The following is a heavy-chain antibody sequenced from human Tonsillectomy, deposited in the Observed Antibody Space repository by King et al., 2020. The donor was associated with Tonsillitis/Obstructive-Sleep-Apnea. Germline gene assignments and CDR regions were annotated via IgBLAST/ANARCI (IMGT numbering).Heavy chain of an antibody. CDR1: GGSISSYY. Sequence: VQLQESGPGLVKPSETLSLTCTVSGGSISSYYWSWIRQPPGKGLEWIGYMYYSGSTNYNPSLKSRVTISVETSKNQFSLKVSSVTAADTAVYYCARHPTYYYDSGGYRYGMDVWGQGTTVPVSS. V-gene: IGHV4-59*08. J-gene: IGHJ6*02. CDR2: MYYSGST. D-gene: IGHD3-22*01. CDR3: ARHPTYYYDSGGYRYGMDV.